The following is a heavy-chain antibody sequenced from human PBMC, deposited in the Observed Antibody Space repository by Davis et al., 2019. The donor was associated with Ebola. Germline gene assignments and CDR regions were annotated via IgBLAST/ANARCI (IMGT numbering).Heavy chain of an antibody. V-gene: IGHV4-34*01. CDR2: INHSGST. CDR1: GGSISSYY. Sequence: SETLSLTCTVSGGSISSYYWSWIRQPPGKGLEWIGEINHSGSTNYNPSLKSRVTISVDTSKNQFSLKLSSVTAADTAVYYCARGQIFGVVKYYYGMDVWGQGTTVTVSS. CDR3: ARGQIFGVVKYYYGMDV. D-gene: IGHD3-3*01. J-gene: IGHJ6*02.